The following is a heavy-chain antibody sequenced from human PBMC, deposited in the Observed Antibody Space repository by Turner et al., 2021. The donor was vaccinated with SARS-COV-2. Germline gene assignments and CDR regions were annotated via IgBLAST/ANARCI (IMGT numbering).Heavy chain of an antibody. CDR1: GFTFGVYA. Sequence: EVQLLASWGGLGQPGGSLRLSCADSGFTFGVYAMSWVRQAPGKGRELVATITDSASRTYYADSVKGRFTISRDNSKNTLYQQMNSLRVEDTAVYYCAKTQRRNWYFELWGRGTLVTVSS. V-gene: IGHV3-23*01. CDR2: ITDSASRT. CDR3: AKTQRRNWYFEL. J-gene: IGHJ2*01.